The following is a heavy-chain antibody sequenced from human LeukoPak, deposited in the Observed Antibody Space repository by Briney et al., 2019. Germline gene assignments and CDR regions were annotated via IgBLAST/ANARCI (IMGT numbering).Heavy chain of an antibody. Sequence: ASVKVSCKVSGYTLTELSMLWVRQAPGKGLEWMGGFDPEDGETIYAQKFQGRVTMTEDTSTDTAYMELSSLRSEDTAVYHCATVGPSSIAAYAFDIWGQGTMVTVSS. J-gene: IGHJ3*02. D-gene: IGHD6-6*01. CDR2: FDPEDGET. CDR3: ATVGPSSIAAYAFDI. V-gene: IGHV1-24*01. CDR1: GYTLTELS.